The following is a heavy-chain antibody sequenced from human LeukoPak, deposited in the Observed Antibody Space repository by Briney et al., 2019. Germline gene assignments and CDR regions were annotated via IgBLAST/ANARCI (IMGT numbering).Heavy chain of an antibody. V-gene: IGHV3-74*01. Sequence: GGSLRLSCAASGFTFSSYWMHWIRQAPGKGLVWVSRIESDGTSTNYADSVKGRFTISRDNAKNTLYLQMNSLRAEDTAIYYCARGDIRYKKLPYWGQGTLVTVSS. CDR3: ARGDIRYKKLPY. CDR2: IESDGTST. J-gene: IGHJ1*01. D-gene: IGHD2-15*01. CDR1: GFTFSSYW.